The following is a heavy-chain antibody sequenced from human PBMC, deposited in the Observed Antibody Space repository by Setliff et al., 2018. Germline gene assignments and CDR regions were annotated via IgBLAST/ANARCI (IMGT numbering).Heavy chain of an antibody. CDR3: ARTCSGSGCYAGLES. V-gene: IGHV3-33*08. J-gene: IGHJ4*02. D-gene: IGHD2-15*01. Sequence: GGSLRLSCAASGFTFSTYSMSWARQAPGKGLEWVAVIWHDGGNKYHADSVKGRFTISRDNSKNTLYLQMNSLRPEDTAVYYCARTCSGSGCYAGLESWGQGTPVTVSS. CDR2: IWHDGGNK. CDR1: GFTFSTYS.